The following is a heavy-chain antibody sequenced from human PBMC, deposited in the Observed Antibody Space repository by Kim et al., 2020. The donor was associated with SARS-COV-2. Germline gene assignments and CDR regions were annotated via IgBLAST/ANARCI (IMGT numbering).Heavy chain of an antibody. CDR2: IYYSGST. CDR3: ARGEMLRYFDWLFSTAGFDI. V-gene: IGHV4-59*13. Sequence: SETLSLTCTVSGGSISSYYWSWIRQPPGKGLEWIGYIYYSGSTNYNPSLKSRVTISVDTSKNQFSLKLSSVTAADTAVYYCARGEMLRYFDWLFSTAGFDIWGQGTMVTVSS. J-gene: IGHJ3*02. D-gene: IGHD3-9*01. CDR1: GGSISSYY.